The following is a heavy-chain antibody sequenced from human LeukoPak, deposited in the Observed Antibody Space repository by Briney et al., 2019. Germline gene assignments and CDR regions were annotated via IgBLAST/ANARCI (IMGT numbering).Heavy chain of an antibody. J-gene: IGHJ5*02. CDR3: ARDLGYDFWSGYLFPSRGNWFDP. CDR2: ISSSGSTI. Sequence: PGGSLRLSCAASGFTFSDYYMSWIRQAPGKGLEWVSYISSSGSTIYYADSVKGRFTISRDNAKNSLYLRMNSLRAEDTAVYYCARDLGYDFWSGYLFPSRGNWFDPWGQGTLVTVSS. V-gene: IGHV3-11*04. D-gene: IGHD3-3*01. CDR1: GFTFSDYY.